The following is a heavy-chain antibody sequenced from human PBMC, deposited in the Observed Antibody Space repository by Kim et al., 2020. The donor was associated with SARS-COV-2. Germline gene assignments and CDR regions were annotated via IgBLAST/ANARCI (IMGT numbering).Heavy chain of an antibody. J-gene: IGHJ4*02. V-gene: IGHV3-49*03. CDR1: GFTFGDYA. CDR3: TSSSWYSRFDY. D-gene: IGHD6-13*01. CDR2: IRSKAYGGTT. Sequence: GGSLRLSCTASGFTFGDYAMSWFRQAPGKGLEWVGFIRSKAYGGTTEYAASVKGRFTISRDDSKSIAYLQMNSLKTEDTAVYYCTSSSWYSRFDYWGQGTLVTVSS.